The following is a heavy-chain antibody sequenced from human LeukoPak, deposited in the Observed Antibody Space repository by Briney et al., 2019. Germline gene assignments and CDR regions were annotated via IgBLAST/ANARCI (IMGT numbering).Heavy chain of an antibody. J-gene: IGHJ4*02. CDR3: ARRYSSGWYYFDY. D-gene: IGHD6-19*01. V-gene: IGHV4-39*07. Sequence: SETLSLTCTVSGGSISSSSYYWGWIRQPPGKGLEWIGSIYYSGGTYYSSSLKSRVTISVDTSKNQFSLKLNSVTAADTAVYYCARRYSSGWYYFDYWGQGTLVTVSS. CDR1: GGSISSSSYY. CDR2: IYYSGGT.